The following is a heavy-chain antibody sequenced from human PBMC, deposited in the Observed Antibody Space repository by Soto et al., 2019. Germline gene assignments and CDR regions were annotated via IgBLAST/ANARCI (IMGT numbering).Heavy chain of an antibody. CDR1: GFTFSSQA. CDR2: ISGSGDVT. D-gene: IGHD3-16*02. CDR3: AKGNSANRYTPIDY. Sequence: PGGSLRLSCAASGFTFSSQAMSWVRQAPGKGLEWVSAISGSGDVTYYADSVKGRFTISRDNSKNTLYLQMNSLRAEDTALYYCAKGNSANRYTPIDYWGQGTLVTVSS. V-gene: IGHV3-23*01. J-gene: IGHJ4*02.